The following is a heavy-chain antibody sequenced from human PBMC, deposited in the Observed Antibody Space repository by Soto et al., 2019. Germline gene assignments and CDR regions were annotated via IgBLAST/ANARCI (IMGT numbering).Heavy chain of an antibody. V-gene: IGHV3-21*01. D-gene: IGHD3-10*01. J-gene: IGHJ3*02. CDR2: ISSSSSYI. CDR3: ARDKDYYGSGSYSLDAFDI. CDR1: GFTFSSYS. Sequence: EVQLVESGGGLVKPGGSLRLSCAASGFTFSSYSMNWVRQAPGKGLEWVSSISSSSSYIYYADSVKGRFTISRDNAKNSLYLQMNSLRAEDTAVYYCARDKDYYGSGSYSLDAFDIWGQGTMVTVSS.